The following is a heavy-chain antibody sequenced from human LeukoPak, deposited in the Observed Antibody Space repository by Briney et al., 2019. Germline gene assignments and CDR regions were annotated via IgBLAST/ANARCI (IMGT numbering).Heavy chain of an antibody. J-gene: IGHJ4*02. Sequence: GGYLRLSCAASGFTFSNYDMNWVRQAPGKGLEWVSYISSDASAIYYADYVKGRFTISRDNAKNSLYLQMNSLRDEDTAVYYCARDLTGDSSHDYWGQGTLVTASS. CDR2: ISSDASAI. V-gene: IGHV3-48*03. CDR3: ARDLTGDSSHDY. CDR1: GFTFSNYD. D-gene: IGHD6-13*01.